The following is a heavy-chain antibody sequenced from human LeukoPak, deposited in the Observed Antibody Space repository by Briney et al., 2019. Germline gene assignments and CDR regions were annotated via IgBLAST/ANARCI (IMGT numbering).Heavy chain of an antibody. Sequence: ASVKVSCKASGYTFTSYGISWVRQAPGQGLEWMGWISAYNGNTNYAQKLQGRVTMTTDTSTSTAYMELRSLRSDDTAVYYCASHPGGTDYYYGMDVWGQGTTVTVSS. D-gene: IGHD2-15*01. J-gene: IGHJ6*02. CDR3: ASHPGGTDYYYGMDV. V-gene: IGHV1-18*01. CDR2: ISAYNGNT. CDR1: GYTFTSYG.